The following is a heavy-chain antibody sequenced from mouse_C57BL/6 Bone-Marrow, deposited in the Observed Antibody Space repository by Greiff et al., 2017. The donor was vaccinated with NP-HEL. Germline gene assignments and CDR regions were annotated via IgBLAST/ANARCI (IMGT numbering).Heavy chain of an antibody. CDR1: GFTFSDYY. J-gene: IGHJ2*01. CDR3: ARDGYGGGYYFDY. Sequence: EVQRVESEGGLVQPGSSMKLSCTASGFTFSDYYMAWVRQVPEKGLEWVANINYDGSSTYYLDSLKSRFIISRDNAKNILYLQMSSLKSEDTATYYCARDGYGGGYYFDYWGQGTTLTVSS. V-gene: IGHV5-16*01. D-gene: IGHD2-2*01. CDR2: INYDGSST.